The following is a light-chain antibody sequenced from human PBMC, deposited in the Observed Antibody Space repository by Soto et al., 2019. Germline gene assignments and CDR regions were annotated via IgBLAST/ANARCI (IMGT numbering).Light chain of an antibody. J-gene: IGLJ3*02. CDR3: QTWGTGILV. CDR2: LNSDGSH. V-gene: IGLV4-69*01. Sequence: QPVLTQSPSASASLGASVKLTCTLSSGHNSYAIAWHQQQPEKGPRYLMKLNSDGSHTKGDGIPDRFSGSSSGAERYLSISSRQSEDEADYYCQTWGTGILVFGGGTKLTVL. CDR1: SGHNSYA.